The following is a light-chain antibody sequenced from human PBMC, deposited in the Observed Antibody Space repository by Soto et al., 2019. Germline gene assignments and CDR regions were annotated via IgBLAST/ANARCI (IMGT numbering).Light chain of an antibody. CDR1: QDISNS. J-gene: IGKJ2*01. V-gene: IGKV1-39*01. Sequence: DIQMTQTPPSLSLSVGDRVTITCRASQDISNSLNWYQQKPGKSPRSLIYGASGLESGVPSRFSGRGCGTDFTLSLSSLQPADFATYYCQHSYSTLYTFGQGTSLRIK. CDR3: QHSYSTLYT. CDR2: GAS.